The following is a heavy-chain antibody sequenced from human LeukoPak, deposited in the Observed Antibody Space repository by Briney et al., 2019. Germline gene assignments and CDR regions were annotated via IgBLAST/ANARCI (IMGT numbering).Heavy chain of an antibody. Sequence: GGSLRLSCAASGFTFSSYATSWVRQAPGKGLEWVSAIAASIPNTYCTDSVRGRFTISRDNSKNTLSLQMRSLRAEDTAVYFCARRGHGSGSYYFDYWGQGTLVTVSS. V-gene: IGHV3-23*01. CDR1: GFTFSSYA. CDR2: IAASIPNT. D-gene: IGHD3-10*01. J-gene: IGHJ4*02. CDR3: ARRGHGSGSYYFDY.